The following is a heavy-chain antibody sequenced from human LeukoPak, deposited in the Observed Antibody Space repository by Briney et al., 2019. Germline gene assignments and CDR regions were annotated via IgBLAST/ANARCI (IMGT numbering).Heavy chain of an antibody. CDR2: ISWDGDNT. D-gene: IGHD2-2*01. J-gene: IGHJ4*02. CDR1: GFTFDDYA. V-gene: IGHV3-43D*03. CDR3: AKGGYCSSTSCYEVIDH. Sequence: GGSLRLSCAASGFTFDDYAMDWVRQAPGKGLEWVSLISWDGDNTYYADSVKGRFTISRDNSKYSLYLQMNSLRAEDTALYYCAKGGYCSSTSCYEVIDHWGQGTLVTVSS.